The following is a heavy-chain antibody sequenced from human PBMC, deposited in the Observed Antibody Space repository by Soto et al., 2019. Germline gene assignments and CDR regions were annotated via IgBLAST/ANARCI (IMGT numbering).Heavy chain of an antibody. V-gene: IGHV2-5*01. CDR2: FYWNDDK. Sequence: QITLTESGPTLVTPTQTLTLTCSFSGFSLTTSGVAVGWFRQPPEKAPEWLALFYWNDDKRYSPSLRSRLTVTGDSSKNQVVLTLANVDPVDSGTYYCAHRPTSTDDFYFDYWGQGTLVTVSS. D-gene: IGHD2-21*02. CDR1: GFSLTTSGVA. J-gene: IGHJ4*02. CDR3: AHRPTSTDDFYFDY.